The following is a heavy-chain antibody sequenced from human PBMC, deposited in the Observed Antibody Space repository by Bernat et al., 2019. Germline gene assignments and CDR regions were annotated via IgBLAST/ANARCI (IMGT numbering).Heavy chain of an antibody. D-gene: IGHD6-6*01. J-gene: IGHJ5*02. V-gene: IGHV1-2*02. CDR2: INPNSGGT. Sequence: QVQLVQSGAEVKKPGASVKVSCKASGYTFTGYYMHWVRQAPGQGLEWMGWINPNSGGTNYAQKFQGRLTMPRDTSLGPAYMERGGLRSDATAVYYWARDRFRDSSSCFDPWGQGTLVPVPS. CDR3: ARDRFRDSSSCFDP. CDR1: GYTFTGYY.